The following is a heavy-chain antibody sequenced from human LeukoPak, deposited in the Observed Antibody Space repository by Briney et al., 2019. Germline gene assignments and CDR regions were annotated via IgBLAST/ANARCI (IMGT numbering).Heavy chain of an antibody. CDR1: GFTFIDHY. J-gene: IGHJ4*02. Sequence: PGGSLRLSCVASGFTFIDHYMSWIRQAPGKGLEWIASISSGSTTHYADSVKGRFTVSRDNAKNYLFLQINSLTGEDTAVYYCATAREYFYASSGYPDYWGQGTLATVSS. CDR2: ISSGSTT. V-gene: IGHV3-11*04. CDR3: ATAREYFYASSGYPDY. D-gene: IGHD3-22*01.